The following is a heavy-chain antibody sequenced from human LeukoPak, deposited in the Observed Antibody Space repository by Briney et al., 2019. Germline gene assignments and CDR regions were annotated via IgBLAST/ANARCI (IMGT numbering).Heavy chain of an antibody. CDR3: AKERLGYCSGGSCYGSGY. CDR2: ISYDGSNK. Sequence: PGRSLRLSCAASGFTFSSYGMHWVRQAPGKGLEWVAVISYDGSNKYYADSVKGRFTISRDNSKNTLYLQMNSLRAEDTAVYYCAKERLGYCSGGSCYGSGYWGQGTLVTVSS. J-gene: IGHJ4*02. CDR1: GFTFSSYG. V-gene: IGHV3-30*18. D-gene: IGHD2-15*01.